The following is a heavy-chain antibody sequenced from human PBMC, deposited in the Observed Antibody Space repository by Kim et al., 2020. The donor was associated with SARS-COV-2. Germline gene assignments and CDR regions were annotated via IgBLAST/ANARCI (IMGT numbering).Heavy chain of an antibody. Sequence: GGSLRLSCTASGIIFSAYSMSWVRQAPGKGLEWVSIIYSGGSSKYYADSVKGRFIISRDNSKNTLYLQMNSLRADDTALYYCAKAQVTYTSGFYRFDLWGQGTPVTVSS. CDR1: GIIFSAYS. V-gene: IGHV3-23*03. D-gene: IGHD3-22*01. CDR3: AKAQVTYTSGFYRFDL. J-gene: IGHJ4*02. CDR2: IYSGGSSK.